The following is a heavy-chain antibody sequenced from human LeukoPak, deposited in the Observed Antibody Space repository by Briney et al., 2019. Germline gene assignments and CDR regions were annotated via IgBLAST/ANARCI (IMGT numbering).Heavy chain of an antibody. CDR2: IYPDDSDT. V-gene: IGHV5-51*01. Sequence: KPGESLKISCKGSGYSFTSYWIGWVRQMPGKGLEWMGIIYPDDSDTRHSPSFQGQVTISADKSISTAYLQWSSLKASDTAMYYCARVGADYDILTGYDYWGQGTLVTVSS. CDR3: ARVGADYDILTGYDY. D-gene: IGHD3-9*01. CDR1: GYSFTSYW. J-gene: IGHJ4*02.